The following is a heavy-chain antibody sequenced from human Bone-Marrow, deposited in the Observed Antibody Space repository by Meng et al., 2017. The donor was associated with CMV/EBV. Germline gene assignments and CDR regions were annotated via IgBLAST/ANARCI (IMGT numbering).Heavy chain of an antibody. V-gene: IGHV3-23*01. Sequence: GGSLRLSCAASGFTFSRYAMSWVRQAPGKGLEWVSGISDSGGSTYYADSVKGRFTISRDNSKNTLYLQMNSLRAEDTALYYCVNPAQATAVHHHYGMDVWGQGTTVTVSS. CDR3: VNPAQATAVHHHYGMDV. CDR2: ISDSGGST. CDR1: GFTFSRYA. J-gene: IGHJ6*02. D-gene: IGHD1-14*01.